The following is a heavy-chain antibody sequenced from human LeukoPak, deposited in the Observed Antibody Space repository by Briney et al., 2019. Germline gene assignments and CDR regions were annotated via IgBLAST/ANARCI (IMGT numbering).Heavy chain of an antibody. CDR3: ARHLYSGYDFGY. CDR2: TYYSGGS. V-gene: IGHV4-39*01. Sequence: SETLSLTCTVSGGSISSSSYYWGWIRQPPGKGLEWIGSTYYSGGSYYNPSLKSRVTISVDTSKNQFSLNLSSVTAADTAVYYCARHLYSGYDFGYWGQGTLVTVSS. D-gene: IGHD5-12*01. CDR1: GGSISSSSYY. J-gene: IGHJ4*02.